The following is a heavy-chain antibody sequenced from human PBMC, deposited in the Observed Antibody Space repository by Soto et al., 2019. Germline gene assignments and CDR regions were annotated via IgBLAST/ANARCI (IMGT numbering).Heavy chain of an antibody. CDR1: GGTFSSYA. D-gene: IGHD6-19*01. Sequence: QVQLVQSGAEVKKPGSSVKVSCKASGGTFSSYAFNWVRQAPGQGLEWMGRIIPILGIGDYAQRFQGRVTITADKSTSTVYMELSSLRSEDTAVYYCARNPRAVAAMHMDVWGKGTTVTVSS. J-gene: IGHJ6*03. V-gene: IGHV1-69*04. CDR2: IIPILGIG. CDR3: ARNPRAVAAMHMDV.